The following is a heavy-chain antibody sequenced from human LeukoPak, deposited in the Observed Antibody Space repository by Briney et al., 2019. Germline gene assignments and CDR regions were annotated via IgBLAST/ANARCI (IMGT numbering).Heavy chain of an antibody. CDR1: GFTFSSYW. Sequence: GGSLRLSCAASGFTFSSYWMHWVRQAPGKGLVWVSRINSDGINTSYADSVKGRFTISRDNSKNTLFLQMNSLRAEDTAVYYCAKEGLNCSGGRCYYGYYYMDVWGKGTTVTVSS. D-gene: IGHD2-15*01. CDR2: INSDGINT. V-gene: IGHV3-74*01. CDR3: AKEGLNCSGGRCYYGYYYMDV. J-gene: IGHJ6*03.